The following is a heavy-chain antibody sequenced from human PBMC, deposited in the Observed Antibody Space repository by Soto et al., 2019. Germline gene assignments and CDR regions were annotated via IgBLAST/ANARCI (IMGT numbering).Heavy chain of an antibody. Sequence: GESLKISCKGSEYSFASYWIGWVRQMPGKGLEWMGIIYPGDSDTRYSPSFQGQVTISADNSISTAYLQWSSPKASDTAIYYCARQVEDGYSFGYHYWGQGTPVTVSS. J-gene: IGHJ4*02. CDR2: IYPGDSDT. D-gene: IGHD5-18*01. V-gene: IGHV5-51*01. CDR3: ARQVEDGYSFGYHY. CDR1: EYSFASYW.